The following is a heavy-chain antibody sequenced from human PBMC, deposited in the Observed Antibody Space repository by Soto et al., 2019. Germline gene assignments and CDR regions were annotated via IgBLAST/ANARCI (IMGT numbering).Heavy chain of an antibody. V-gene: IGHV4-34*01. J-gene: IGHJ4*02. CDR3: ARGGYYDSSGYYYARHYFDY. CDR2: INHSGST. D-gene: IGHD3-22*01. Sequence: PSETLSLTCAVYGGSFSGYYWSWIRQPPGKGLEWIGEINHSGSTNYNPSLKSRVTISVDTSKNQFSLKLSSVTAADTAVYYCARGGYYDSSGYYYARHYFDYWGQGTLVTVSS. CDR1: GGSFSGYY.